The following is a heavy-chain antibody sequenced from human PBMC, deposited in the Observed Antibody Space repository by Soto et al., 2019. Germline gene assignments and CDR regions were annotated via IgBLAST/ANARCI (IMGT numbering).Heavy chain of an antibody. CDR3: ARTTAFEY. Sequence: GGSLRLSCAVSGFTFSNYWMSWVRQAPGKGLEWVANINEDGSETNYVDSVRGRFTISRDNAKNSLFLQVNSLRAEDTAVYYCARTTAFEYWGQGTQVTVSS. CDR2: INEDGSET. D-gene: IGHD4-17*01. V-gene: IGHV3-7*01. CDR1: GFTFSNYW. J-gene: IGHJ4*02.